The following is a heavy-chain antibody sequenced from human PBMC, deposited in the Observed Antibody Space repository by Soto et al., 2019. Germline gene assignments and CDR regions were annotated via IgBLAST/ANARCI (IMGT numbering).Heavy chain of an antibody. V-gene: IGHV1-3*04. D-gene: IGHD5-12*01. CDR3: ARAISGYVS. J-gene: IGHJ5*02. CDR1: GITYTTYA. CDR2: INTGNGNT. Sequence: QVQLVQSGAEVKKPGASVKVACKASGITYTTYAIHWVRQAPGQGLEWMGWINTGNGNTRYSPRFQGRVTLTTDTSASTAYMDVSSLTSEDTAVYYCARAISGYVSWGQGTLITVSS.